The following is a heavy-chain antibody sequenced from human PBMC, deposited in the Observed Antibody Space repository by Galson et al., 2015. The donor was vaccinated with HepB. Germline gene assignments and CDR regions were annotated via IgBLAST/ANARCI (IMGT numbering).Heavy chain of an antibody. CDR3: ARHPGIAAAAPIGAFDI. J-gene: IGHJ3*02. Sequence: SCKASGYTFTSYGISWVRQAPGQGLEWMGWISAYNGNTNYAQKLQGRVTMTTDTSTSTAYMELRSLRSDDTAVYYCARHPGIAAAAPIGAFDIWGQGTMVTVSS. D-gene: IGHD6-13*01. CDR1: GYTFTSYG. CDR2: ISAYNGNT. V-gene: IGHV1-18*01.